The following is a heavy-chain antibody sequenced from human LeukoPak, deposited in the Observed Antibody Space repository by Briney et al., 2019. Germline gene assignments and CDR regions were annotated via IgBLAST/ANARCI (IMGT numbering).Heavy chain of an antibody. Sequence: SETLSLTCSVSGYPISSGFYWGWIRQPPGKGLEWIGSVYHSGSTYYNPSLKSRVTISVDTSKNQFSLKLSSVTAADTAVYYCARGHCTSGSCSRWFDPWGQGTLVTVSS. CDR3: ARGHCTSGSCSRWFDP. CDR2: VYHSGST. CDR1: GYPISSGFY. D-gene: IGHD2-15*01. V-gene: IGHV4-38-2*02. J-gene: IGHJ5*02.